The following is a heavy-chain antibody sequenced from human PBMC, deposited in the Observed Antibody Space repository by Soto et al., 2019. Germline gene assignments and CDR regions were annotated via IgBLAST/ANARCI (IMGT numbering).Heavy chain of an antibody. Sequence: SETLSLTCTVSGGSISSGGYYWSWIRQHPGKGLEWIGYIYYSGSTYYNPSLKSRVTISVDTSKNQFSLKLSSVTAADTAVYYCARDAVDTAMGGGYGMDVWGQGTTVTVSS. CDR3: ARDAVDTAMGGGYGMDV. CDR2: IYYSGST. V-gene: IGHV4-31*03. D-gene: IGHD5-18*01. J-gene: IGHJ6*02. CDR1: GGSISSGGYY.